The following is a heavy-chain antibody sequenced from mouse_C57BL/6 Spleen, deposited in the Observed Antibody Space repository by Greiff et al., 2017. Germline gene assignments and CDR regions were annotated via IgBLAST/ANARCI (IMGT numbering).Heavy chain of an antibody. V-gene: IGHV14-4*01. Sequence: ELQLTDSLAELVRPGASVQLSCTASGFNIKDDYMHWVKQRPEQGLELIGWIDPENGDTEYASKFQGKATITADTSSNTAYLQLSSLTSEDTAVYYCTKTYYAMDYWGQGTSVTVSS. J-gene: IGHJ4*01. CDR3: TKTYYAMDY. CDR1: GFNIKDDY. CDR2: IDPENGDT.